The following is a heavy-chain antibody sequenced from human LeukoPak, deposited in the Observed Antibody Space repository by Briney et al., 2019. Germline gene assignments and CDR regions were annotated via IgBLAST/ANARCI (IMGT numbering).Heavy chain of an antibody. CDR1: GFTFTTYA. V-gene: IGHV3-23*01. Sequence: GRSLRLSCAASGFTFTTYAMNRVPHAPGKGLEWVSVISGSGGSTYYAASVKGRFTISRDNSKNTLYLEVNSLRAEDTAVYYCATAFYFDSSGPYWYFDLWGRGTLVTVSS. CDR3: ATAFYFDSSGPYWYFDL. J-gene: IGHJ2*01. CDR2: ISGSGGST. D-gene: IGHD3-22*01.